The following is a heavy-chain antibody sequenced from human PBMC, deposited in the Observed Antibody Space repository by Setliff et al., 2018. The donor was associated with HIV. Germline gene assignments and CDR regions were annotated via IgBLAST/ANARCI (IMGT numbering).Heavy chain of an antibody. V-gene: IGHV4-39*07. J-gene: IGHJ4*02. CDR3: ASWGAGSNSGFDY. CDR2: IYYSGTT. D-gene: IGHD3-16*01. Sequence: SETLSLTCTVSGGSINITNFYWAWIRQPPGKGLEWLGSIYYSGTTYVHPSLKSRVTISIDTFKSQFSLKSRSVDAADTAVYYCASWGAGSNSGFDYWGRGTLVTSPQ. CDR1: GGSINITNFY.